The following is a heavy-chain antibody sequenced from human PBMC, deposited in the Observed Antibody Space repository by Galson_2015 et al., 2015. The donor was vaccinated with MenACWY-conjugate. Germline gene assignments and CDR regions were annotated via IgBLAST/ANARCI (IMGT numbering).Heavy chain of an antibody. CDR1: GYTFTGYY. CDR3: ARTPGYCIRTTSNTYNYCDMVN. CDR2: IDANSGGT. Sequence: SVKVSCKASGYTFTGYYMHWVRQAPGQGLEWMGWIDANSGGTNYAQKFQGWVTMTRDTSISTAYLEVSRLRSDDTAVYYCARTPGYCIRTTSNTYNYCDMVNSGQGTPATASS. D-gene: IGHD3-3*02. V-gene: IGHV1-2*04. J-gene: IGHJ6*02.